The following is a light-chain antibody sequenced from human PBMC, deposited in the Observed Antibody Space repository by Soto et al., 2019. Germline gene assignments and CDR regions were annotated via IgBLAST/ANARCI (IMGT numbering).Light chain of an antibody. CDR1: SSNIGSNT. CDR3: AAWDDSLNGYV. CDR2: SNN. J-gene: IGLJ1*01. V-gene: IGLV1-44*01. Sequence: QSVLTQQPSAAETPGQRVTNNCSGSSSNIGSNTVNWYQQLPGTAPKLLIYSNNQRPSGVPDRFSGSKSGTSASLAISGLQSEDEADYYCAAWDDSLNGYVFGTGTKVTVL.